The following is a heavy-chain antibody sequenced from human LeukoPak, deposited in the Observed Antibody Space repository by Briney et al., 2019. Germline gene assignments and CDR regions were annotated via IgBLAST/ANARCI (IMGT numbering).Heavy chain of an antibody. CDR2: INSDGSWT. D-gene: IGHD2-15*01. CDR1: GNYW. CDR3: AKQLGYCSDGSCYFPY. J-gene: IGHJ4*02. Sequence: GGSLRLSCAASGNYWMHWVRQAPGKGLVWVSHINSDGSWTSYADSVKGRFTISKDNAKNTVYLQMNSLRAEDTAVYYCAKQLGYCSDGSCYFPYWGQGTLVTVSS. V-gene: IGHV3-74*01.